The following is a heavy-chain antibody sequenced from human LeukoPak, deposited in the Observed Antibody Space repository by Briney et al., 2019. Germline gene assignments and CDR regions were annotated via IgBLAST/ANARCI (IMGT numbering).Heavy chain of an antibody. CDR3: ARESVTYYYDSSGYRNWFDP. CDR1: GGTFSSYA. V-gene: IGHV1-69*04. CDR2: IIPMLGIA. J-gene: IGHJ5*02. D-gene: IGHD3-22*01. Sequence: ASVKVSCKASGGTFSSYAISWVRQAPGQGLEWMGRIIPMLGIANYAQKFQGRVTITADKSTSTAYMELSSLRSEDTAVYYCARESVTYYYDSSGYRNWFDPWGQGTLVTVSS.